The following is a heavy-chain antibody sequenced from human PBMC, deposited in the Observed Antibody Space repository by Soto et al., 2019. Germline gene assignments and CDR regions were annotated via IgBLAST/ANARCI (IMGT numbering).Heavy chain of an antibody. J-gene: IGHJ6*02. D-gene: IGHD3-16*02. CDR2: ISGSGGST. V-gene: IGHV3-23*01. Sequence: PGGSLRLSCAASGFTFSSYAMSWVRQAPGKGLEWVSAISGSGGSTYYADSVKGRFTISRDNAKNSLYLQMNSLRAEDTAVYYCARDLSDPTLGMDVWGQGTTVTVSS. CDR3: ARDLSDPTLGMDV. CDR1: GFTFSSYA.